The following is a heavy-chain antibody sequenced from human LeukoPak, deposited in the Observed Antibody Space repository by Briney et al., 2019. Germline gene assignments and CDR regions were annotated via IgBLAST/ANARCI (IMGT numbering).Heavy chain of an antibody. J-gene: IGHJ6*03. CDR3: ARGGSRWNNYYMDV. V-gene: IGHV3-21*04. D-gene: IGHD6-13*01. CDR2: ISSSSSSI. CDR1: GFTFSNYN. Sequence: GGSLRLSCAASGFTFSNYNMNWVRQAPGKGLEWVSSISSSSSSINYADSLKGRFTISRDNAKNSVYLQMNSLGAEDTAVYYCARGGSRWNNYYMDVWGKGTTVTVSS.